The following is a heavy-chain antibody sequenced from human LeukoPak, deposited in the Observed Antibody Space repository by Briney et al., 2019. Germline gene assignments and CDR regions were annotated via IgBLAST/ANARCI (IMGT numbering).Heavy chain of an antibody. J-gene: IGHJ6*02. CDR3: ARDRVDYYYGMDV. D-gene: IGHD2-15*01. V-gene: IGHV4-59*01. Sequence: PSETLSLTCTVSGGSISGYYWSWIRQPPGKGLEWIGYIYYSGSTNYNPSLKSRVTISVDTSKNQFSLKLSSVTAADTAVYYCARDRVDYYYGMDVWGQGTTVTVSS. CDR2: IYYSGST. CDR1: GGSISGYY.